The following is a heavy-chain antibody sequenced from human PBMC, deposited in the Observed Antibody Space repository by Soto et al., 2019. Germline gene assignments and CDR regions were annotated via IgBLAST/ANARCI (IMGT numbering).Heavy chain of an antibody. CDR2: INPNSGGT. CDR1: GYPFTGYY. J-gene: IGHJ6*02. D-gene: IGHD6-19*01. Sequence: GASVKVSCKASGYPFTGYYMHWVRQAPGQGLEWMGWINPNSGGTNYAQKFQGWVTMTRDTSISTAYMELSRLRSDDTAVYYCARDLAVAGPSYYYYGMDVWGQGTTVTVSS. V-gene: IGHV1-2*04. CDR3: ARDLAVAGPSYYYYGMDV.